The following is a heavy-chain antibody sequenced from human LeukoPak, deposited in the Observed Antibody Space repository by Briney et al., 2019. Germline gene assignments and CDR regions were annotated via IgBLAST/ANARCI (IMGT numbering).Heavy chain of an antibody. CDR1: GFTFDDYA. J-gene: IGHJ5*02. D-gene: IGHD2-2*01. V-gene: IGHV3-43D*03. CDR2: ISGDGGST. Sequence: GGSLRLSCAASGFTFDDYAMHWVRQAPGKGLEWVSLISGDGGSTYYADSVKGRFTISRDNSKNSLYLQMNSLRAEDTALYYCAKEYCSSTSCPFRGWFDPWGQGTLVTVSS. CDR3: AKEYCSSTSCPFRGWFDP.